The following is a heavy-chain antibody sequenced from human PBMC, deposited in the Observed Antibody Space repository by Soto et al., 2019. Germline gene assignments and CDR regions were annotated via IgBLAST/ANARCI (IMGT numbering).Heavy chain of an antibody. CDR3: ARADCGGDCYSGGFNY. CDR2: VEFSGRT. CDR1: GGSISSYY. Sequence: PSETLSLTCTVSGGSISSYYWNWIRQPPGKGLEWIGYVEFSGRTNYNPSLRSRLTISVDTSKNQFSLKLSSVTAADTAVYYCARADCGGDCYSGGFNYWGQGTLVT. V-gene: IGHV4-59*01. J-gene: IGHJ4*02. D-gene: IGHD2-21*02.